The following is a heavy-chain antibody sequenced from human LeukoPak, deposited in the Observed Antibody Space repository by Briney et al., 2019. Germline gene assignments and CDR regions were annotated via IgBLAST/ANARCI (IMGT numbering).Heavy chain of an antibody. CDR3: ANSDYYDSSGYPAFDY. J-gene: IGHJ4*02. V-gene: IGHV4-39*07. CDR1: GDSISSTIYY. Sequence: SETLSLTCTVSGDSISSTIYYWGWIRQPPGKGLEWIGSIYYSGSTYYNPSLESRVTISVDTSKNQFSLKLSSVTAADTAVYYCANSDYYDSSGYPAFDYWGQGTLVTVSS. CDR2: IYYSGST. D-gene: IGHD3-22*01.